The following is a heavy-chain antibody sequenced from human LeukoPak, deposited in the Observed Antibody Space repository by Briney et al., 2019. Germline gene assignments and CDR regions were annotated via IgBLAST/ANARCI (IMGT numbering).Heavy chain of an antibody. Sequence: GRYLRLSCAASGFTFSSYGMHWVRQAPGKGLEWVAVISYDGSNKYYADSGKGRLTISRDNSKNTLYLQMNRLRAEDTAVYYCAVAGSGWYLNDWGQGTLVTVSS. CDR3: AVAGSGWYLND. CDR2: ISYDGSNK. D-gene: IGHD6-19*01. V-gene: IGHV3-30*03. CDR1: GFTFSSYG. J-gene: IGHJ4*02.